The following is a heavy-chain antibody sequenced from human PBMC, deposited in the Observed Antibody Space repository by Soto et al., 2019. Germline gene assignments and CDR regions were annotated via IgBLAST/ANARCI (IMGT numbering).Heavy chain of an antibody. D-gene: IGHD1-7*01. J-gene: IGHJ4*02. CDR1: GGSISSGGYY. Sequence: PSETLSLTCTFSGGSISSGGYYWSWIRQHPGKGLEWIGYIYYSGITYYNPSLKSRVTISVDTSKNQFSLKLSSVTAADTAVYYCARRYGTTFDYWGQGTLVTVSS. V-gene: IGHV4-31*03. CDR3: ARRYGTTFDY. CDR2: IYYSGIT.